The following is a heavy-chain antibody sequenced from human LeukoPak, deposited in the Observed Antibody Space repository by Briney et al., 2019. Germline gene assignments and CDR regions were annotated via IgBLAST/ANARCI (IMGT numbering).Heavy chain of an antibody. CDR1: GFTFSSYT. J-gene: IGHJ3*02. Sequence: HPGASLRLSCSGSGFTFSSYTMTWVRQAPGKGLEWVSTISSGGDRAYYADSVKGRFTISRDNSRDTLYLQVHSLRAEDAALYSCAKDRVAAATGDEFDIWGQGTVVTVSS. D-gene: IGHD2-15*01. CDR3: AKDRVAAATGDEFDI. CDR2: ISSGGDRA. V-gene: IGHV3-23*01.